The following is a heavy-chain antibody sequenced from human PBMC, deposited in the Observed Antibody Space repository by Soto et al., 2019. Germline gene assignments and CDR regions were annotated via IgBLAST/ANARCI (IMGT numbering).Heavy chain of an antibody. CDR2: IYPNSGDT. D-gene: IGHD6-19*01. Sequence: GASVKVSCKASGYTFTDYYLHWVRQAPGQGLEWMGWIYPNSGDTKSAQKFQGRLTLTRDTSITTAYMELSSLRSDDTAIYYCASLQTSGWYGVHWGQGTLVTVSS. CDR1: GYTFTDYY. J-gene: IGHJ4*02. CDR3: ASLQTSGWYGVH. V-gene: IGHV1-2*02.